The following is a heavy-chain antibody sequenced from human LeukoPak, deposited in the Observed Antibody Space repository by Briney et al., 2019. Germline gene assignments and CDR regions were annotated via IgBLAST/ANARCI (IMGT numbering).Heavy chain of an antibody. Sequence: SETLSLTCTVSGGSVSSGSYYWSWIRQPPGKGLEWIGYIYYSGSTNYNPSLKSRVTISVDTSKNQFSLKLSSVTAADTAVYYCAGHRAGRLGYSSGWLDYWGQGTLVTVSS. J-gene: IGHJ4*02. CDR2: IYYSGST. CDR3: AGHRAGRLGYSSGWLDY. D-gene: IGHD6-19*01. CDR1: GGSVSSGSYY. V-gene: IGHV4-61*01.